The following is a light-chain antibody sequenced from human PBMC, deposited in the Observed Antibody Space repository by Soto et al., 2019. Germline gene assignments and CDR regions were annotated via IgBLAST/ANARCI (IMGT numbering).Light chain of an antibody. CDR2: TTS. CDR1: QSVGSN. CDR3: QKYNSWPRT. Sequence: EVVMTQSPATLSVSPGERATFSCRASQSVGSNLAWYQQKPSQAPSLLIYTTSTRASGVPARFSGSGSGTEFTLTINSLQTEDFGLYYCQKYNSWPRTFGQGTKVDIK. J-gene: IGKJ1*01. V-gene: IGKV3-15*01.